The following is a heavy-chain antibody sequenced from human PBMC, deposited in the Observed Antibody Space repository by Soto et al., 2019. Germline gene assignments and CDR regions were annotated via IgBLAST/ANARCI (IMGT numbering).Heavy chain of an antibody. D-gene: IGHD3-3*01. CDR1: GFSLSTSGVG. V-gene: IGHV2-5*02. CDR3: VHANDFLSGTNWFDP. CDR2: IYWDDDK. J-gene: IGHJ5*02. Sequence: QITLKESGPTLVKPTQTLTLTCSFSGFSLSTSGVGVGWIRQPPGKALEWLALIYWDDDKRYSPSLTSRLTITKDTSNNQVVLTMTKMDPVDTATYYCVHANDFLSGTNWFDPWGQGTLVTVSS.